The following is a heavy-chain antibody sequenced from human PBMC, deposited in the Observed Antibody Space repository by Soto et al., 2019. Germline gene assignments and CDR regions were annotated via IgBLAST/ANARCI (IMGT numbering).Heavy chain of an antibody. CDR3: ARASSSWSLADDY. D-gene: IGHD6-13*01. V-gene: IGHV3-30-3*01. Sequence: QVQLVESGGGVVQPGRSLRLSCAASGFTFSSYAMHWVRQAPGKGLEWVAVISYDGSNKYYADSVKGRFTISRDNSKNPLYLQMNSLRAEDTAVYYCARASSSWSLADDYWGQGTLVTVSS. CDR1: GFTFSSYA. CDR2: ISYDGSNK. J-gene: IGHJ4*02.